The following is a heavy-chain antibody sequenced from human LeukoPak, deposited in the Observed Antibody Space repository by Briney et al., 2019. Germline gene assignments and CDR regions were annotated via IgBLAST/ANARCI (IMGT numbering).Heavy chain of an antibody. CDR3: AREYSYGSYYFDY. J-gene: IGHJ4*02. CDR1: GYSFTSYW. CDR2: IYPGDSDT. V-gene: IGHV5-51*01. D-gene: IGHD5-18*01. Sequence: GESLKISCKGSGYSFTSYWIGWVRQMPGKGLEWMGIIYPGDSDTRYSPSFQVQVTITADKSTSTAYLQWSSLKASDTAMYYCAREYSYGSYYFDYWGQGTLVTVSS.